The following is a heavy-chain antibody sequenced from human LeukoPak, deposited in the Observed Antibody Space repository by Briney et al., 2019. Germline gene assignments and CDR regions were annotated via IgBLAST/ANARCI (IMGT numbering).Heavy chain of an antibody. CDR2: ISSRSSTI. V-gene: IGHV3-48*04. D-gene: IGHD6-13*01. J-gene: IGHJ3*02. Sequence: PGGSLRLSCAASGFTFSTYGMHWVRQAPGKGLEWVSYISSRSSTIYYADSVKGRFTISRDNAKNSLYLQMNRLRAEDTAVYYCVGRSSWYDAFDIWGQGTMVTVSS. CDR3: VGRSSWYDAFDI. CDR1: GFTFSTYG.